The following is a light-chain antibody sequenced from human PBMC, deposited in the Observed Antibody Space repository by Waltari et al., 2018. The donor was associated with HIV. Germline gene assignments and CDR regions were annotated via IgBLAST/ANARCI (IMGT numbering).Light chain of an antibody. CDR1: NIGSKS. CDR3: QVWDGSSDHSV. CDR2: DDD. J-gene: IGLJ1*01. Sequence: SHVLTLPPPVSVAPGQAPRISCGGLNIGSKSVHWHQQKPGQAPLLYFYDDDDRPSGIPGRFSGSNSENTAALTISRVEAGDEADYYCQVWDGSSDHSVFGTGTKVTVL. V-gene: IGLV3-21*02.